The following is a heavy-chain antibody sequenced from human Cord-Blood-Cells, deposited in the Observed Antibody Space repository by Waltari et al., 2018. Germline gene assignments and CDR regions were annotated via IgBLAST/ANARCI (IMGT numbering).Heavy chain of an antibody. Sequence: QVQLVQSGAEVKKPGASVKVSCKASRYTFTGYYMPWVRQAPGQGLEWMGWINPNSGGTNYAQKFQGRVTMTRDTSISTAYMELSRLRSDDTAVYYCARTPGSSWFNYFDYWGQGTLVTVSS. CDR3: ARTPGSSWFNYFDY. CDR2: INPNSGGT. CDR1: RYTFTGYY. V-gene: IGHV1-2*02. D-gene: IGHD6-13*01. J-gene: IGHJ4*02.